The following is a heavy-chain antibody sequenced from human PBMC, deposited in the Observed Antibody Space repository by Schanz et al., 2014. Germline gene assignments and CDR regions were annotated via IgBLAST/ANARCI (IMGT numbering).Heavy chain of an antibody. CDR3: ARNTHSTGWYFDN. J-gene: IGHJ4*02. CDR2: ISPYNGNA. Sequence: QVQLVQSGVEVKKPGASVKVSCKASGYTFTSYGITWVRQAPGQRLEWMGWISPYNGNANYAQKFQDRVTVTTDTSTSTAYMGLGGLRSDDTAVYYCARNTHSTGWYFDNWGQGTLVTVSS. CDR1: GYTFTSYG. V-gene: IGHV1-18*04. D-gene: IGHD6-19*01.